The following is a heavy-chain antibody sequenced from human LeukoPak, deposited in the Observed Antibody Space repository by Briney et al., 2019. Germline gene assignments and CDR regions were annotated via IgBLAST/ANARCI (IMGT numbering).Heavy chain of an antibody. CDR1: GFTFSSYA. Sequence: GGSLRLSCAASGFTFSSYAMSWVRQAPGKGLEWVSAISGSGGSTFYADSLKGRFTISRDNSKNTLYLQMNSLRAEDTAVYYCAKDLSSGWTQYYFDYWGQGTLVTVSS. D-gene: IGHD6-19*01. J-gene: IGHJ4*02. CDR2: ISGSGGST. CDR3: AKDLSSGWTQYYFDY. V-gene: IGHV3-23*01.